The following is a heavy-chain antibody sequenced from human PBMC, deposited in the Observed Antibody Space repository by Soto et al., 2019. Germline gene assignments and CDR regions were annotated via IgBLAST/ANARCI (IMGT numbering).Heavy chain of an antibody. Sequence: ASVKVSCRASGYTFTSSAMHWVRQAPGQRLEWMGWINAGNGNTKYSQKFQGRVTITRGTSASTAYMELSSLRSEDTAVYYCASSYIAAAPYGMDVWGQGTTVTVSS. CDR1: GYTFTSSA. CDR2: INAGNGNT. J-gene: IGHJ6*02. V-gene: IGHV1-3*01. CDR3: ASSYIAAAPYGMDV. D-gene: IGHD6-13*01.